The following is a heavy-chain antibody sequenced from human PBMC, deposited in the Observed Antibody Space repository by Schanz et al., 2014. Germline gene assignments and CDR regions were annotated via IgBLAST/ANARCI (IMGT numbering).Heavy chain of an antibody. V-gene: IGHV3-21*05. CDR2: VSSSSSYT. CDR3: AASSGWHPSTDY. CDR1: GFTFSSYW. D-gene: IGHD6-19*01. Sequence: EVQLVASGGGLVQPGGSLRLSCAASGFTFSSYWMHWVRQVPGKGLEWVSYVSSSSSYTHYADSVKGRFTISRDNAKSSLYLQMNSLRVEDTAVYYCAASSGWHPSTDYWGQGTLVTVSS. J-gene: IGHJ4*02.